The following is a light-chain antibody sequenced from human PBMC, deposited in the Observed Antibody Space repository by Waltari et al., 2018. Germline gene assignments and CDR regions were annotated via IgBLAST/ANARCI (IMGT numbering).Light chain of an antibody. CDR1: QNVNNF. V-gene: IGKV3-11*01. Sequence: ETVLTQSPVTLSLSPGERATLSCRASQNVNNFLAWYQQKPGQAPRLLIYDTSNRATGIPARFSGSGSGTDCTLTISSLEPEDFAVYYCQQRHSWPLTFGGGTKVEIK. J-gene: IGKJ4*01. CDR3: QQRHSWPLT. CDR2: DTS.